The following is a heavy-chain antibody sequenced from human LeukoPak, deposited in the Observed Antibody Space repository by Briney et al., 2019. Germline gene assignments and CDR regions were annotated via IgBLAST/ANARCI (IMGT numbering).Heavy chain of an antibody. CDR2: IYYSGST. V-gene: IGHV4-59*12. Sequence: SETLSLTCTVSGGSISSYYWSWIRQPPGKGLEWIGYIYYSGSTNYNPSLKSRVTISVDTSKNQFSLKLSSVTAADTAVYYCAYCSSTSCYAAKPMPAYWGQGTLVTVSS. D-gene: IGHD2-2*01. J-gene: IGHJ4*02. CDR1: GGSISSYY. CDR3: AYCSSTSCYAAKPMPAY.